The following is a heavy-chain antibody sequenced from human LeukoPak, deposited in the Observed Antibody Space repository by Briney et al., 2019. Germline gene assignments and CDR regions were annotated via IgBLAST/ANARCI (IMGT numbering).Heavy chain of an antibody. D-gene: IGHD4-17*01. V-gene: IGHV3-23*01. CDR1: GFTFSSYA. J-gene: IGHJ6*02. CDR2: MSGSGGST. Sequence: PGGSLRLSCAASGFTFSSYAMSWVRQASGKGLQWVSSMSGSGGSTYYADSVKGRFTISRDDSKNTLYLQMNSLRAEDTAVYYCARVRYVELDVWGQGTTVTVSS. CDR3: ARVRYVELDV.